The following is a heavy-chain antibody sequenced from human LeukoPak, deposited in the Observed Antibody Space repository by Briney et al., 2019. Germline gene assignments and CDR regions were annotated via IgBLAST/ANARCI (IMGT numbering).Heavy chain of an antibody. D-gene: IGHD3-22*01. CDR2: IYYSGST. V-gene: IGHV4-31*03. CDR3: ARGGHDSSGYYYFDY. CDR1: GGFISSGGYY. Sequence: SETLSLTCTVSGGFISSGGYYWSWIRQHPGKGLEWIGYIYYSGSTYYNPSLKSRVTISVDTSKNQFSLKLSSVTAADTAVYYCARGGHDSSGYYYFDYWGQGTLVTVSS. J-gene: IGHJ4*02.